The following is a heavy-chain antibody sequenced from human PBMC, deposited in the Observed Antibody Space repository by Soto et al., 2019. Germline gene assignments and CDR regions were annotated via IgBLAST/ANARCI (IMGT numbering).Heavy chain of an antibody. CDR3: GTWRGSSWFDY. J-gene: IGHJ4*02. D-gene: IGHD2-2*01. CDR2: IYPGDSDT. V-gene: IGHV5-51*01. CDR1: GYTFTDYW. Sequence: GESLKISCKGSGYTFTDYWIGWVRQLPGKGLEWMGIIYPGDSDTRYSPSFQGHVTITVDRSTSTAYLQWNTLKASDTAIYYCGTWRGSSWFDYWGPGTLVTVSS.